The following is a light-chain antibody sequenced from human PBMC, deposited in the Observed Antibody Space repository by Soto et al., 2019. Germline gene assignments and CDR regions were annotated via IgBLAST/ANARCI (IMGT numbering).Light chain of an antibody. Sequence: SALTQPASVSVSPGQSITLSSPETSSDVCGYYYVSWYQHHPGKAPKLIIYQVTSRPSGVSNRFSASKSGNTASLTISALQAEDEALYYCCSYSISSSFFVFGTGIKGTVL. CDR1: SSDVCGYYY. CDR2: QVT. J-gene: IGLJ1*01. V-gene: IGLV2-14*01. CDR3: CSYSISSSFFV.